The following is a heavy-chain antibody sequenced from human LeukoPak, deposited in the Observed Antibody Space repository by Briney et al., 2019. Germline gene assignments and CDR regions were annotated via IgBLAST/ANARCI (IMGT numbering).Heavy chain of an antibody. Sequence: GSLRLSCAASGFTFSSYAMSWVRQAPGKGLEWVSAISGSGGSTYYADSVKGRFTISRDNSKNTLYLQMNSLRAEDTAVYYCAKAESPYLTGTTNYWGQGTLVTVSS. V-gene: IGHV3-23*01. J-gene: IGHJ4*02. D-gene: IGHD1-7*01. CDR3: AKAESPYLTGTTNY. CDR2: ISGSGGST. CDR1: GFTFSSYA.